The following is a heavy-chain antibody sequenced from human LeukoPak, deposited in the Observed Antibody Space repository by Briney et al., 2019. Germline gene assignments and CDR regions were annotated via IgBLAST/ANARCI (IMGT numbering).Heavy chain of an antibody. CDR1: GFTLNKYP. Sequence: GGSLRLSCSVSGFTLNKYPMNWVRQAPGKGLEWISTLAYSGAAHYGDSVKGRFTISRDDSKNTVYLQMNSLRPEDTAIYSCAKDFDSGGAYDGDHGWGQGTLVTVSS. CDR2: LAYSGAA. V-gene: IGHV3-23*01. J-gene: IGHJ4*02. CDR3: AKDFDSGGAYDGDHG. D-gene: IGHD3-22*01.